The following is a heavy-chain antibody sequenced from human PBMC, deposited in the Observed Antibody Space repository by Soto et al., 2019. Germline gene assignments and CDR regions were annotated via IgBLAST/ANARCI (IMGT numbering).Heavy chain of an antibody. V-gene: IGHV3-9*01. CDR2: ISWNSGSI. CDR1: GFTFDDYA. Sequence: EVQLVESGGGLVQPGRSLRLSCAASGFTFDDYAMHWVRQAPGKGLEWVSGISWNSGSIGYAGSVKGRFTISRDNAKNSLYLQMNSLRAEDTALYYCAKGQKGDHTTPNCFDPWGQGTLVTVSS. CDR3: AKGQKGDHTTPNCFDP. D-gene: IGHD1-26*01. J-gene: IGHJ5*02.